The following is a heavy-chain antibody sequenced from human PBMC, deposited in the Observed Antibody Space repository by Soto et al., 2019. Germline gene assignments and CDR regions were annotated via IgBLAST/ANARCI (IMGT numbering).Heavy chain of an antibody. CDR2: IIPILGIV. D-gene: IGHD2-2*01. CDR3: ARSNAYARHSLGY. V-gene: IGHV1-69*02. J-gene: IGHJ4*02. CDR1: GGTFSSYT. Sequence: QVQLVQSGAGVKKPGSSVKVSCKASGGTFSSYTISWVRQAPGQGLEWMGRIIPILGIVNYEQKYQGRVTITADNSTSTAYMELSTLRPEDTAVYYCARSNAYARHSLGYWGQGTPVTVSS.